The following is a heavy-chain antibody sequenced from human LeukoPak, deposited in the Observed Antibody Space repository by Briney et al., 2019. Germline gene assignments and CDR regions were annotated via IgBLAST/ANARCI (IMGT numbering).Heavy chain of an antibody. Sequence: GGSLRLSCAASGFTFSSYSMNWVRQAPGKGLEWVSSISSSSSYIYYADSVKGRFTISRDNAKNSLYLQMNSLRAEDTALYYCARHGSGSYYDALYYYYYYMDVWGKGTTVTISS. D-gene: IGHD3-10*01. V-gene: IGHV3-21*04. J-gene: IGHJ6*03. CDR3: ARHGSGSYYDALYYYYYYMDV. CDR2: ISSSSSYI. CDR1: GFTFSSYS.